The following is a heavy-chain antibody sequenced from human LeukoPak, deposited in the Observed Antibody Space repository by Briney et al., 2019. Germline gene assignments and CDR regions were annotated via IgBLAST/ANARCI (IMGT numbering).Heavy chain of an antibody. CDR3: ARDLTYYDSSAFYHYFDY. Sequence: GGSLRLSCAASGFTFSSYSMNWLRQAPGEGLEWVSSISSSSGDIYYADSVKGRFTISRDNARNSLFLQMNSLRAEDTAIYFCARDLTYYDSSAFYHYFDYWGQGALVTVSS. J-gene: IGHJ4*02. V-gene: IGHV3-21*01. CDR2: ISSSSGDI. CDR1: GFTFSSYS. D-gene: IGHD3-22*01.